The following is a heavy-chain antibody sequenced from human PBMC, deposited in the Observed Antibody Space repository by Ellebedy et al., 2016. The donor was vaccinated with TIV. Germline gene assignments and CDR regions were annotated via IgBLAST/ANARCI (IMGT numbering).Heavy chain of an antibody. CDR3: AKAGGDSSSRYYFNY. CDR2: ISGSGGST. J-gene: IGHJ4*02. CDR1: GFTFSSYA. V-gene: IGHV3-23*01. Sequence: GGSLRLXXAASGFTFSSYAMSWVRQAPGKGLEWVSAISGSGGSTYYADSVKGRFTISRDNSKNTLYLQMNSLRAEDTAVYYCAKAGGDSSSRYYFNYWGQGTLVTVSS. D-gene: IGHD6-13*01.